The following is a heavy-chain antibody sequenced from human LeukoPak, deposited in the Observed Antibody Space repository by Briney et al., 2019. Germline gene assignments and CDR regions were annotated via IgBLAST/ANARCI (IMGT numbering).Heavy chain of an antibody. Sequence: PGGSLRLSCAASGFTFSSYAMSWVRQAPGKGLEWVAAISGSGGGTYYADSVKGRFTISRDNAKNSLFLQMNSLRAEDTAVYYCARVGYYYGMDVWGQGTTVTVSS. CDR3: ARVGYYYGMDV. CDR2: ISGSGGGT. CDR1: GFTFSSYA. V-gene: IGHV3-23*01. J-gene: IGHJ6*02.